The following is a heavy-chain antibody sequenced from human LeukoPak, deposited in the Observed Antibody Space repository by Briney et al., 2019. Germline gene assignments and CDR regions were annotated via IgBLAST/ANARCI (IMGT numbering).Heavy chain of an antibody. J-gene: IGHJ4*02. CDR1: GFTFSSYG. V-gene: IGHV3-7*05. CDR3: ARVRYGGSYWAF. CDR2: IKQDGSDK. D-gene: IGHD1-26*01. Sequence: GGSLRLSCAASGFTFSSYGMSWVRQAPGKGLEWVANIKQDGSDKYYVDSVKGRFTISRDNANNSLYLQMNSLRAEDTAVYYCARVRYGGSYWAFWGQGTLVTVSS.